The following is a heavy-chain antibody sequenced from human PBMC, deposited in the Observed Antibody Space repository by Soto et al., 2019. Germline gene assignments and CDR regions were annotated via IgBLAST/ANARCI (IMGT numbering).Heavy chain of an antibody. V-gene: IGHV1-3*05. Sequence: QVQLVQSGAEEKKPGASVKVSCKASGYTFTSYAMHWGRQAPGQRLEWMGWINAGNGNTKYSQKFQGRVTITRDTSASTAYMELSSLRSEDTAVYYCPRAPGGPGIAEYWGQGTLVTVSS. CDR2: INAGNGNT. CDR3: PRAPGGPGIAEY. CDR1: GYTFTSYA. D-gene: IGHD6-13*01. J-gene: IGHJ4*02.